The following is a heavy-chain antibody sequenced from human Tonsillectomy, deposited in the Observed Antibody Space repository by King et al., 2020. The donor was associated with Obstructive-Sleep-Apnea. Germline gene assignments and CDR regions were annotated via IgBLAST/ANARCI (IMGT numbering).Heavy chain of an antibody. Sequence: VQLVESGGGMVQPGGSLRLSFAASGFTFSSYGISWVRQAPGNGLERVSAINTRGTTFYAGSVRGPFTISRDNSKYTVNLQVNSLRAEDTALYYCAKEGGGSGVYWVDSWGQGTLVTVSS. CDR3: AKEGGGSGVYWVDS. CDR1: GFTFSSYG. J-gene: IGHJ4*02. V-gene: IGHV3-23*04. CDR2: INTRGTT. D-gene: IGHD3-10*01.